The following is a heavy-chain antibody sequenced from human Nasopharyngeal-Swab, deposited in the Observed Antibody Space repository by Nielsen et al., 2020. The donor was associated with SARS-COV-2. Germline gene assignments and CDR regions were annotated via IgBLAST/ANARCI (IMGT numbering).Heavy chain of an antibody. CDR3: AKLAVTVYWYFDV. CDR1: GFSFSTYA. V-gene: IGHV3-23*01. CDR2: ISDGGDST. Sequence: GESLKISCAASGFSFSTYAMSWVRLAPGKGLGWVSSISDGGDSTFYADSVKGRFTISRDNSENTLYLQMSILRADDTAVYYCAKLAVTVYWYFDVWGPGTLLTVSS. J-gene: IGHJ2*01.